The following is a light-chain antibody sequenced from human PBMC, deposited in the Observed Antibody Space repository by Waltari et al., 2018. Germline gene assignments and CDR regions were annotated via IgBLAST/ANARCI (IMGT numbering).Light chain of an antibody. CDR3: QQYNTYWT. Sequence: DIQMTQSPSTLSASVGDRVSITCRASKNLGDWLAWYQQKPGKAPKLLIYKASTLESGVPSRFSGSGSGTEFTLTISSLQPDDLATYYCQQYNTYWTFSQGTKVEIK. J-gene: IGKJ1*01. V-gene: IGKV1-5*03. CDR1: KNLGDW. CDR2: KAS.